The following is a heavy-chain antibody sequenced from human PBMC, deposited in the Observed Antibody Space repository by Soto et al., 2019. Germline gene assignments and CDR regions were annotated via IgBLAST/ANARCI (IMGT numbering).Heavy chain of an antibody. Sequence: SVKVSCKASGGTFSSYAISWVRQAPGQGLEWMGGIIPIFGTANYAQKFQGRVTITADESTSTAYMELSSLRSEDTAVYYCARARSTYYYDSSGYYEFDYWGQGTLVTVSS. D-gene: IGHD3-22*01. CDR1: GGTFSSYA. CDR3: ARARSTYYYDSSGYYEFDY. J-gene: IGHJ4*02. CDR2: IIPIFGTA. V-gene: IGHV1-69*13.